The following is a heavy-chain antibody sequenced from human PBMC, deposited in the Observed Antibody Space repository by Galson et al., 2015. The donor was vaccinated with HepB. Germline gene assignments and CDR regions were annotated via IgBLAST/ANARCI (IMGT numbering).Heavy chain of an antibody. Sequence: SVKVSCKASGYTFTSYGISWVRQAPGQGLEWMGWISAYNGNTNYAQKLQGRVTMTTDTSTSTAYMELRSLRSDDTAVYYCARDPHGDYDFWSGSNHEAFDIWGQGTMVTVSS. D-gene: IGHD3-3*01. CDR1: GYTFTSYG. CDR3: ARDPHGDYDFWSGSNHEAFDI. J-gene: IGHJ3*02. V-gene: IGHV1-18*04. CDR2: ISAYNGNT.